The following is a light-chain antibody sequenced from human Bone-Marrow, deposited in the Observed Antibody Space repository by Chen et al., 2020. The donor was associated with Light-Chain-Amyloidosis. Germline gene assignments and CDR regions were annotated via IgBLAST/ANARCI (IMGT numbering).Light chain of an antibody. V-gene: IGLV2-14*01. CDR3: SSYTITNTLV. J-gene: IGLJ1*01. CDR1: SSDVGGDNH. Sequence: QSALTQPPSVSGSPGQSITISCTGTSSDVGGDNHVSWYQQHPDKAPKLMIYEVTNRPSWVPDRVSGSKSDNTASLTISGLQTEDEADYFCSSYTITNTLVFGSGTRVTVL. CDR2: EVT.